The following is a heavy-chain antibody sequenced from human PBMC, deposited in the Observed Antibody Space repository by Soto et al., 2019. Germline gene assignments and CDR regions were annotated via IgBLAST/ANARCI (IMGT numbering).Heavy chain of an antibody. CDR2: IDPSDPYT. V-gene: IGHV5-10-1*01. CDR1: GYSFASYW. CDR3: AFSWNALAVTTFDY. Sequence: GESLKISCKGSGYSFASYWISWVRQMPGKGLEWMGRIDPSDPYTNYSPSFQGHVTISADKSISQFSLHLNSVTTADTDVYYCAFSWNALAVTTFDYWGQGPRSPSPQ. D-gene: IGHD4-17*01. J-gene: IGHJ4*02.